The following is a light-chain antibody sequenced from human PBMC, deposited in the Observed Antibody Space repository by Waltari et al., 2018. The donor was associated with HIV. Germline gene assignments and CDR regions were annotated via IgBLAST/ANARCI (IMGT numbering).Light chain of an antibody. Sequence: QSALTQPASVSGSPGQSVTISCTGTSSDVAKYHYVSWYQQHPGQAPKLMIYEVSKRPSGVSNRFSGSKSGNTASLTISGLQAEDDADYYCSSFTSSTTWVFGGGTRLTVL. CDR1: SSDVAKYHY. V-gene: IGLV2-14*01. CDR3: SSFTSSTTWV. CDR2: EVS. J-gene: IGLJ3*02.